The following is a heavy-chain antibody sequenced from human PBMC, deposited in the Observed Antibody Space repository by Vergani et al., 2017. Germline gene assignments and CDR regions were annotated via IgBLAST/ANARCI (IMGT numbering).Heavy chain of an antibody. D-gene: IGHD3-10*01. J-gene: IGHJ3*02. CDR1: GGSISSYY. V-gene: IGHV4-59*01. CDR3: ARDHPSSEAFDI. Sequence: QVQLQESGPGLVKPSETLSLTCTVSGGSISSYYWSWIRQPPGKGLEWIGYISYSGSTNYNPSLKSRFTISVDTSKNQFSLKLSSVTAADTAVYYCARDHPSSEAFDIWGQGTMVTVSS. CDR2: ISYSGST.